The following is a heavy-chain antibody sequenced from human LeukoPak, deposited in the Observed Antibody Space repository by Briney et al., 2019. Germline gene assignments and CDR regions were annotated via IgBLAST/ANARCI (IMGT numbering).Heavy chain of an antibody. V-gene: IGHV3-30*03. CDR2: ISYDGFNK. J-gene: IGHJ4*02. Sequence: GGSLRLSCAASGFTFSTYGIHWVRQAPGKGLEWVAVISYDGFNKYYADSVKGRFTISRDNPKNTLYLEMNSLRAEDTAVYYCARDFLRDLPAAIPIDYWGQGTLVTVSS. CDR1: GFTFSTYG. CDR3: ARDFLRDLPAAIPIDY. D-gene: IGHD2-2*01.